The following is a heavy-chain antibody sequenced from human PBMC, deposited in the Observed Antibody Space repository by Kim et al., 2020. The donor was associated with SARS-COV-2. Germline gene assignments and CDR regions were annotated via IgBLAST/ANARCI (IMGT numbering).Heavy chain of an antibody. CDR2: ISSSSTI. Sequence: GGSLRLSCAASGFTFSSYSMNWVRQAPGKGLEWVSYISSSSTIYYADSVKGRFTISRDNAKNSLYLQMNSLRDEDTAVYYCAREQGASSGWYRSFWFDPWGQGTLVTVSS. V-gene: IGHV3-48*02. J-gene: IGHJ5*02. CDR3: AREQGASSGWYRSFWFDP. CDR1: GFTFSSYS. D-gene: IGHD6-19*01.